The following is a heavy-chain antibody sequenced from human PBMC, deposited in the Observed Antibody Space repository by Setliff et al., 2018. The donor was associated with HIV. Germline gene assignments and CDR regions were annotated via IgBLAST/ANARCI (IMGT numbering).Heavy chain of an antibody. CDR1: GGSISTYY. J-gene: IGHJ4*02. V-gene: IGHV4-4*07. D-gene: IGHD6-13*01. Sequence: SETLSLTCTVSGGSISTYYLTWIRQPAGKGLEWIGRIFASGSTNYSPSLKSRVTISIDTSKNQFSLELTSLIAADTAVYYCAREECTSWPRVHYWGQGALVTVSS. CDR2: IFASGST. CDR3: AREECTSWPRVHY.